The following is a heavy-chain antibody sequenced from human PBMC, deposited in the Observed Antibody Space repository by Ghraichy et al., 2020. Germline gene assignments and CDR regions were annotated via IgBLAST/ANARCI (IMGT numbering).Heavy chain of an antibody. CDR2: VSFHGTVQ. CDR1: GFTFGRFG. J-gene: IGHJ4*02. V-gene: IGHV3-30*18. Sequence: GGSLRLSCAASGFTFGRFGMHWVRQAPGKGLDWVAVVSFHGTVQYYADSVKGRFTISRDNSKNMLYLEMNSLITEDTGVYYCAKEGGTGTNYLYDSWGQGTLVTVAS. D-gene: IGHD4/OR15-4a*01. CDR3: AKEGGTGTNYLYDS.